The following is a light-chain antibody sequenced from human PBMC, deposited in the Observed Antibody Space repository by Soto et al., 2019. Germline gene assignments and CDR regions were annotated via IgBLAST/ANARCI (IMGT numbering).Light chain of an antibody. CDR1: SSDVGSYNL. J-gene: IGLJ3*02. V-gene: IGLV2-23*01. Sequence: QSALTQPASVSGSPGQSITISCTGTSSDVGSYNLVSWYQQHPGKAPKLMIYEGSKRPSGVSNRFSGSKSGNTASLTISGLQAEDEADYYCCSYAGSSTPWWVLGGGTKLTVL. CDR3: CSYAGSSTPWWV. CDR2: EGS.